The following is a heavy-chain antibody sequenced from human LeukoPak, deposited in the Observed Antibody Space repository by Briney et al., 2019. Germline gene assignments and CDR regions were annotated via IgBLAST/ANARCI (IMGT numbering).Heavy chain of an antibody. J-gene: IGHJ2*01. CDR1: GGSISSSSYY. V-gene: IGHV4-39*07. CDR3: ARHFPGYSYARGETRYFDL. Sequence: PSETLSLTCTVSGGSISSSSYYWGWIRQPPGKGLEWIGSIYYSGSTYYNPSLKSRVTISVDTSKNQFSLKLSSVTAADTAVYYCARHFPGYSYARGETRYFDLWGRGTLVTVSS. D-gene: IGHD5-18*01. CDR2: IYYSGST.